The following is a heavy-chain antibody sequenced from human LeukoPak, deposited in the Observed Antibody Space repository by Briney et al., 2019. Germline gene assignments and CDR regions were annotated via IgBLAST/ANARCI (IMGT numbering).Heavy chain of an antibody. V-gene: IGHV3-23*01. CDR1: GFTFSSYA. CDR2: ISGSGGST. J-gene: IGHJ4*02. CDR3: AKGILVSRVDTAMGARTQTNFDY. D-gene: IGHD5-18*01. Sequence: GGSLRLSCAASGFTFSSYAMSWVRQAPGKGLEWVSAISGSGGSTYYADSVKGRFTISRDNSKNTLYLQMNSLRAEDTAVYYCAKGILVSRVDTAMGARTQTNFDYWGQGTLVTVSS.